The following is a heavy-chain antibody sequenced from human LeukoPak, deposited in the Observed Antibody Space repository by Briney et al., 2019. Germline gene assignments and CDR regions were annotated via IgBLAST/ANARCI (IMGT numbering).Heavy chain of an antibody. Sequence: PSDTLSLPCSVCGRPKNNYYGRWLPQSTGKGLVWIGNIYYTGTTSYNPYLKSRVTISVDTSKNQFSLNLISVTAADTAVYYCARYRNFQYPIYRGGTFDVWGQGTMVSVSS. J-gene: IGHJ3*01. V-gene: IGHV4-59*07. CDR3: ARYRNFQYPIYRGGTFDV. CDR2: IYYTGTT. D-gene: IGHD2-8*01. CDR1: GRPKNNYY.